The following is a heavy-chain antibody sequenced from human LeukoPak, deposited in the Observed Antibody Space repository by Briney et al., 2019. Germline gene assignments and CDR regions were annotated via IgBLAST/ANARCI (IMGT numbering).Heavy chain of an antibody. J-gene: IGHJ4*02. D-gene: IGHD3-10*01. Sequence: GGSLRLSCAASGFTFRSYSINWVRQAPGKGLEWVSSISSSSSYIYYADSVKGRFTISRDNAKNSLYLQMNSLRAEDTAVYYCARDPFNYYGSGSQKDYWGQGTLVTVSS. CDR2: ISSSSSYI. V-gene: IGHV3-21*01. CDR3: ARDPFNYYGSGSQKDY. CDR1: GFTFRSYS.